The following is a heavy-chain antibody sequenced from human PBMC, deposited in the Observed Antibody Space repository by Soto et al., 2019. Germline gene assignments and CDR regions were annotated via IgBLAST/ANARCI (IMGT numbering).Heavy chain of an antibody. CDR2: IGTLHDA. CDR3: ARQASYWHGGGGWFDP. J-gene: IGHJ5*02. Sequence: EVQLVESGGGLVEPGGSLRLSCAASGFTFSAFDMHWVRQATGKGLEWVAAIGTLHDAYYPDSVKGRFTISRENAKNSLYLRMSSLRAGDTAVYYCARQASYWHGGGGWFDPWGQGTLVTVSS. CDR1: GFTFSAFD. V-gene: IGHV3-13*01. D-gene: IGHD2-8*02.